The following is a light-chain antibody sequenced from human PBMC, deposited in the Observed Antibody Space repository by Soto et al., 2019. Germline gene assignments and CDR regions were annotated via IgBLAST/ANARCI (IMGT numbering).Light chain of an antibody. CDR3: MQALRTPIT. J-gene: IGKJ5*01. V-gene: IGKV2-28*01. Sequence: DIVMTQSPLSLPVTPGEPASISCRSSQSLLHSNGYNYLDWYLQKPGQSPQLLIYLGSNRASGVPDRFSGSGSGTDFTLKISRVEAEDVGVYYCMQALRTPITFGQGTRLENK. CDR2: LGS. CDR1: QSLLHSNGYNY.